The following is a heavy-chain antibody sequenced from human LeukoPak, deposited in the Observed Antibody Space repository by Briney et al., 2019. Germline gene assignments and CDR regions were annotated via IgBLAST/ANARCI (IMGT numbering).Heavy chain of an antibody. CDR3: AKGEVGGWDY. CDR1: GFTFSSYG. D-gene: IGHD6-19*01. Sequence: GGSLGLSCAASGFTFSSYGMHWVRQAPGKGLEWVAVISYDGSNKYYADSVKGRFTISRDNSKNTLYLQMDSLRAEDTAVYYCAKGEVGGWDYWGQGTLVTVSS. CDR2: ISYDGSNK. V-gene: IGHV3-30*18. J-gene: IGHJ4*02.